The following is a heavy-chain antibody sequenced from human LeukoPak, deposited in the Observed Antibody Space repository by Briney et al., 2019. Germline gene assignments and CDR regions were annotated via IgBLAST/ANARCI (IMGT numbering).Heavy chain of an antibody. CDR1: GGSFSGYY. D-gene: IGHD6-13*01. J-gene: IGHJ4*02. Sequence: SETLSLTCAVYGGSFSGYYWSWIRQPPGKGLEWIGEINHSGSTNYNPSLKRRVTISVDTSKNQFSLKLSSVTAADTAVYYCARAGIAAAGKTFRYWGQGTLVTASS. V-gene: IGHV4-34*01. CDR3: ARAGIAAAGKTFRY. CDR2: INHSGST.